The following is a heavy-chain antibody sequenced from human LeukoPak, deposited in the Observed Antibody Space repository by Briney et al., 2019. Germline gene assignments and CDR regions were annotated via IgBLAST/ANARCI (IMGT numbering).Heavy chain of an antibody. CDR2: IVTAGDT. CDR1: GFTFSSYD. Sequence: GESLTLSCAASGFTFSSYDMHWVRQATGKGLEWVSAIVTAGDTYYPGSVKGRFTISRENAKNSLYLQMHSLRAADTAVYYCARAVRQQLVPHGGKYYYYNMDVWGKGTTVTISS. D-gene: IGHD6-13*01. V-gene: IGHV3-13*01. J-gene: IGHJ6*03. CDR3: ARAVRQQLVPHGGKYYYYNMDV.